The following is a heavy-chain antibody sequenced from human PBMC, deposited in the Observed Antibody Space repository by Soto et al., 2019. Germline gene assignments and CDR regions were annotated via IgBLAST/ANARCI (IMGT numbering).Heavy chain of an antibody. J-gene: IGHJ4*02. CDR2: IYTSGST. D-gene: IGHD2-2*01. Sequence: LSLTCTVSGGSISSYYWSWIRQPAGKGLEWIGRIYTSGSTNYNPSLKSRVTMSVDTSKNQFSLKLSSVTAADTAVYYCAGEYIVVVPAAQGYFDYWGQGTLVTVSS. CDR3: AGEYIVVVPAAQGYFDY. V-gene: IGHV4-4*07. CDR1: GGSISSYY.